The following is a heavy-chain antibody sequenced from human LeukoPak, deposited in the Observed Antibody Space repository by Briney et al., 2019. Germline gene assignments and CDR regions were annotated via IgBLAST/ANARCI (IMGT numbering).Heavy chain of an antibody. CDR1: GFTFTRYP. Sequence: GGSLRLSCAASGFTFTRYPMHWVRQAPGKGLDWVAGISDDGTDKNYADPVKGRFTISRDNSKNALYLQLNSLRADDTAVYYCVRDILMTDPTSGENDWGLGTLVTVSS. CDR3: VRDILMTDPTSGEND. CDR2: ISDDGTDK. V-gene: IGHV3-30*04. J-gene: IGHJ4*02. D-gene: IGHD2-21*02.